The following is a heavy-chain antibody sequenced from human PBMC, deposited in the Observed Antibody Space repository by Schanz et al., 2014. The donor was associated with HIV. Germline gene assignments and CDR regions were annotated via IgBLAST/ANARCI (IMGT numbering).Heavy chain of an antibody. Sequence: EVQQEESGGGLVKPGGSLRLSCAASGFTFSDYYMSWIRQAPGKGLEWVSSISGGSGSTFYADSVKGRFTISRVNSKNTLYLQMNRLRAEDTAVYYCARDSRSYYDYHGMDVWGQGTTVTVSS. CDR2: ISGGSGST. CDR3: ARDSRSYYDYHGMDV. D-gene: IGHD3-16*02. CDR1: GFTFSDYY. J-gene: IGHJ6*02. V-gene: IGHV3-23*04.